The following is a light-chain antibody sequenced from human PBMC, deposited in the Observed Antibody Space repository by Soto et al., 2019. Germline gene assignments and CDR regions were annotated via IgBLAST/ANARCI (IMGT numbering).Light chain of an antibody. V-gene: IGLV2-14*01. CDR1: SSDVGGYNY. J-gene: IGLJ3*02. Sequence: QSVLTQPASVSGSPGQSITISCTGTSSDVGGYNYDSWCQQHPGKAPKLMIYEVSSRPSGISNRFSDSKSDNTASLTISGLQAEDEADYYCSSYTSSNFWVFGEGTKLTVL. CDR3: SSYTSSNFWV. CDR2: EVS.